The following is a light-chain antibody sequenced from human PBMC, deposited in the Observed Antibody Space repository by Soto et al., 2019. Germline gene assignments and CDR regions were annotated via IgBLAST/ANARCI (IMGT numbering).Light chain of an antibody. CDR2: DAS. V-gene: IGKV3-11*01. Sequence: EIVLTQSPATLSLSPGERATLSCRASQSVSSYLAWYQQKPGQAPRLLIYDASNRAIGIPARFSGSGSGSDFTLTISSLAPEDFAIYYCQQRSNWPPVTFGGGTKVEIK. CDR1: QSVSSY. J-gene: IGKJ4*01. CDR3: QQRSNWPPVT.